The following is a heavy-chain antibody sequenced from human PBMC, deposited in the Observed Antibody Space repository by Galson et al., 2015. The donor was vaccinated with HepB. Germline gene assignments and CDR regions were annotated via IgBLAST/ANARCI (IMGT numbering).Heavy chain of an antibody. D-gene: IGHD1-26*01. V-gene: IGHV1-18*01. CDR1: GYTFTSYG. J-gene: IGHJ3*02. Sequence: SVKVSCKASGYTFTSYGISWVRQAPGQGLEWMGWISAYNGNTNYAQKLQGRVTMTTDTSTSTAYMELRSLRSDDTAVYYCARDIESHLPEYSGSYPPENAFDIWGQGTMVTVSS. CDR3: ARDIESHLPEYSGSYPPENAFDI. CDR2: ISAYNGNT.